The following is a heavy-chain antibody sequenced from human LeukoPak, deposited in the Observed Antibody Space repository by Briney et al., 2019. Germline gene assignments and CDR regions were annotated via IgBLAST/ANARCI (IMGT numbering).Heavy chain of an antibody. D-gene: IGHD6-6*01. Sequence: GRSLRLSCAASGFPFSDYYMSWIRQAPGKGLEWGSYISSSRSFTNYAASIKGRLTISRDHAKNSLYLQMNSLRAEYTAVYYCARVQYGSPNYFDYWGQGTLVTVSS. V-gene: IGHV3-11*06. CDR2: ISSSRSFT. J-gene: IGHJ4*02. CDR1: GFPFSDYY. CDR3: ARVQYGSPNYFDY.